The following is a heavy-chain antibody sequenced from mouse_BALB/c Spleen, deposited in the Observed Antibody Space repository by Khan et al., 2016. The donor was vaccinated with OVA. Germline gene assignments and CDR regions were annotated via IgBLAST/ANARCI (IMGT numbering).Heavy chain of an antibody. Sequence: EVELVESGPGLVKPSQSLSLTCTVTGYSITSDYAWNWIRQFPGNKLEWMGYITYSGSTSYNPSLKSRISITRDSSKNQFFLQLNSVTTEDTATYFCARRSVWGPGTTVTVSS. CDR2: ITYSGST. CDR3: ARRSV. V-gene: IGHV3-2*02. J-gene: IGHJ1*01. CDR1: GYSITSDYA.